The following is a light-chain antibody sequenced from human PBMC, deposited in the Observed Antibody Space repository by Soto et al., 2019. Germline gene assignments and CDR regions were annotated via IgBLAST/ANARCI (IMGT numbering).Light chain of an antibody. CDR2: AAS. CDR1: QGISSH. J-gene: IGKJ4*01. V-gene: IGKV1-9*01. Sequence: DIPLTQSPSLLSASVGDRVTITCRASQGISSHLAWYQQKSGKAPKLLMYAASTLQSGVPSGFSGSGSGTEFTLTISSLQPEDFATYYCQQLNSYPLTFGGGTKVEIK. CDR3: QQLNSYPLT.